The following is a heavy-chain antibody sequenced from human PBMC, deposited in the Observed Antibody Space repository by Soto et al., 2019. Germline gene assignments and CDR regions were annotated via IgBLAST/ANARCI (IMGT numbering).Heavy chain of an antibody. CDR1: EFTFSLYV. CDR2: IGRRSDI. D-gene: IGHD2-21*02. Sequence: GGSLRLSCVGSEFTFSLYVIGWVRQAPGKGPEWVSSIGRRSDIYYADSVKGRFTISRDNAKNSVSLQMNSLRDEDTAVYYCAREETAWPLAYGLDVWGQGTAVTVSS. CDR3: AREETAWPLAYGLDV. J-gene: IGHJ6*02. V-gene: IGHV3-21*01.